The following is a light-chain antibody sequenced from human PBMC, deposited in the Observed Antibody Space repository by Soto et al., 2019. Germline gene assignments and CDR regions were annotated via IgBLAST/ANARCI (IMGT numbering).Light chain of an antibody. Sequence: QSVLTQPPSVSGAPGQRVTISCTGRSSNIGAGYDVHWYQQLPGTAPKLLIYGNSNRPSGVPDRFSGSKSGTSASLAITGLQAEDEADYYCQSYDSRLSGAVFGGGTQLTVL. CDR2: GNS. CDR1: SSNIGAGYD. CDR3: QSYDSRLSGAV. J-gene: IGLJ7*01. V-gene: IGLV1-40*01.